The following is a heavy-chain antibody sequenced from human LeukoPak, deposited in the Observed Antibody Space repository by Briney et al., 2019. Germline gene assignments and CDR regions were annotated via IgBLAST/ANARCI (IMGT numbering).Heavy chain of an antibody. CDR1: GFTFSSYA. CDR2: ISGSGGST. D-gene: IGHD2-8*02. Sequence: GGSLRLSCAASGFTFSSYAMNWVRQAPGKGLEWVSSISGSGGSTYYADSVKGRFTISRDNSKNTLYLQMNSLRAEDTAVYYCATYRQVLLPFESWGQGTLVTVSS. CDR3: ATYRQVLLPFES. V-gene: IGHV3-23*01. J-gene: IGHJ4*02.